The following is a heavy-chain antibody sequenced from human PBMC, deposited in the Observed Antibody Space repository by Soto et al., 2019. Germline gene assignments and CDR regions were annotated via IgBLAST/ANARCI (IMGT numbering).Heavy chain of an antibody. CDR3: AKHPFNPLVTPYWYCDI. Sequence: QLQLQESGPGLVKTSETLSLSCTVSGGSISRSAYYWGWIRQSPGKGLEWIGSFYYSGSTYFNPSLKGRVTISADTSKNQLPRRLCSVTASDTATYYCAKHPFNPLVTPYWYCDIWGRGTLVTVSS. V-gene: IGHV4-39*01. CDR1: GGSISRSAYY. CDR2: FYYSGST. D-gene: IGHD3-16*02. J-gene: IGHJ2*01.